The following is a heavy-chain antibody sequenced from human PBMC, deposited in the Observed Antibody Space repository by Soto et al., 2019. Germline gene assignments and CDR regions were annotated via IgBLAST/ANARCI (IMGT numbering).Heavy chain of an antibody. J-gene: IGHJ6*02. CDR3: ARAPWRDNTSGNGMDV. CDR1: GFTFSSYA. D-gene: IGHD1-1*01. V-gene: IGHV3-30-3*01. CDR2: ISYDGSNK. Sequence: GGSLRLSCAASGFTFSSYAMHWVRQAPGKGLEWVAVISYDGSNKYYADSVKGRFTISRYNPKNTLYLQMNSLRAEDTAVYYCARAPWRDNTSGNGMDVWGQGTTVTVSS.